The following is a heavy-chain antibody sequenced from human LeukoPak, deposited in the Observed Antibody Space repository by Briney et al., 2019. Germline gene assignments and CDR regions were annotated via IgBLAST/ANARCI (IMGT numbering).Heavy chain of an antibody. CDR1: GFSLSTSGVG. CDR3: AREEYYYDSSGYPYYFDY. V-gene: IGHV2-5*01. J-gene: IGHJ4*02. Sequence: SGPTLVNPTQTLTLTCTFSGFSLSTSGVGVGWIRHPPVKALEWLALIYWNDDKRYSPSLKSRLTITKDTSKNQVVLTMTNMDPVDTATYYCAREEYYYDSSGYPYYFDYWGQGTLVTVSS. D-gene: IGHD3-22*01. CDR2: IYWNDDK.